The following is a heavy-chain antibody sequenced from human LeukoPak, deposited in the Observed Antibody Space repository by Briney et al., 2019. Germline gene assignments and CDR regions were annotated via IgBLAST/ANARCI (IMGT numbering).Heavy chain of an antibody. V-gene: IGHV3-23*01. CDR1: GFTFSDYA. CDR2: ISGSGGDT. Sequence: GGSLRLSCTASGFTFSDYAMSWVRQAPGKGLEWISVISGSGGDTYYADSGKGRFTISRDNSKYTLYLQMNSLRVEDTAVHHCAKLGCTGTRCYANYWGQGALVSVSS. J-gene: IGHJ4*02. CDR3: AKLGCTGTRCYANY. D-gene: IGHD2-2*01.